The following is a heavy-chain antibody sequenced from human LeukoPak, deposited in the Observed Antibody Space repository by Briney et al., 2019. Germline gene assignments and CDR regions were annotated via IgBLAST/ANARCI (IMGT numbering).Heavy chain of an antibody. Sequence: GGSLRLSCAASGFTFSTYAMSWVRQAPGKGLEWVSAISGSADSTYYADTVKGRFTISRDNSKNTLYLQMNSLRAEDTAVYYCARRFTMVRGVIIDDFAFDIWGQGTMVTVSS. J-gene: IGHJ3*02. CDR1: GFTFSTYA. D-gene: IGHD3-10*01. CDR2: ISGSADST. CDR3: ARRFTMVRGVIIDDFAFDI. V-gene: IGHV3-23*01.